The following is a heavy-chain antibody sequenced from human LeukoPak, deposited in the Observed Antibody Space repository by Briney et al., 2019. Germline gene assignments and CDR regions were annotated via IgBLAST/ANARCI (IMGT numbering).Heavy chain of an antibody. J-gene: IGHJ3*02. CDR3: ARLGIDYDILTGYIPDAFDI. D-gene: IGHD3-9*01. CDR2: IYYSGST. Sequence: PSQTLSLTCTVSGGSISSVDYYWSWIRQPPGKGLEWIGCIYYSGSTYYDPSLKSRVMISVDASKNQFSLKLSSVTAADTAVYYCARLGIDYDILTGYIPDAFDIWGQGTMVTVSS. CDR1: GGSISSVDYY. V-gene: IGHV4-30-4*01.